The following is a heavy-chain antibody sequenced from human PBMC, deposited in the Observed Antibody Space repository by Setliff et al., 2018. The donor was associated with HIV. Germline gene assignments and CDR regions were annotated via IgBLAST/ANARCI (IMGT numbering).Heavy chain of an antibody. D-gene: IGHD6-13*01. CDR3: AGIIATPGTT. Sequence: SVKVSCKASGGTFSSYAISWVRQAPGQGLEWMGGIIPILGIASYAQKFQGRVTITADESTSTAYMELSSLRSEDTAVYYCAGIIATPGTTWGQGTLVTVSS. V-gene: IGHV1-69*10. J-gene: IGHJ1*01. CDR1: GGTFSSYA. CDR2: IIPILGIA.